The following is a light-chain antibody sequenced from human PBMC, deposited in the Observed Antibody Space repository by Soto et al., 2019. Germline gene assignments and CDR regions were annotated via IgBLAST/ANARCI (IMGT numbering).Light chain of an antibody. V-gene: IGKV3-20*01. Sequence: EIVLTQSPGTLSLSQGERATLSCRASQSVSSSYLAWYQQKPGQAPRLLIYGASSRATGIPDRFSGSGSGTDFTLTISRLEPEDFAVYYCQQYGSSLTWTFGQGTKVDIK. J-gene: IGKJ1*01. CDR3: QQYGSSLTWT. CDR2: GAS. CDR1: QSVSSSY.